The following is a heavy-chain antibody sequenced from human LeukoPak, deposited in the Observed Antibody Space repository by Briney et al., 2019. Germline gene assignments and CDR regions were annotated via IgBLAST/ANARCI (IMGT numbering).Heavy chain of an antibody. Sequence: PSETLSLTCTVSGASVSGSAYYWGWIRQPPGKGLEWIGNIYYSGSTYYNESLESRVTISIDTSKNQLSLKLNSVTAADTAMYYCARVATYYYYYYMDVWGKGTTVTVSS. D-gene: IGHD2-15*01. V-gene: IGHV4-39*01. CDR1: GASVSGSAYY. CDR2: IYYSGST. CDR3: ARVATYYYYYYMDV. J-gene: IGHJ6*03.